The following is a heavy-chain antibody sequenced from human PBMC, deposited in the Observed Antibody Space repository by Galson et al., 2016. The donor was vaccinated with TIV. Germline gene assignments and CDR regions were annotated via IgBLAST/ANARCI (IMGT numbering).Heavy chain of an antibody. Sequence: SVKVSCKVSGYTLSDLSMHWVRQAPGKGLEWMGGFDPENDRAIYVQRFKGRVTMTDDTSTDTSSLELRRLRSDDTAVYFCATARLGIFNYFDSWGQGTLVTVSS. CDR1: GYTLSDLS. CDR3: ATARLGIFNYFDS. D-gene: IGHD3-9*01. CDR2: FDPENDRA. J-gene: IGHJ4*02. V-gene: IGHV1-24*01.